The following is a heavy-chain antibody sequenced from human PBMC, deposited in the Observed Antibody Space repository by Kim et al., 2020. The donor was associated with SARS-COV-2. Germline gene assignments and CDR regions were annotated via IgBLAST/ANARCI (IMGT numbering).Heavy chain of an antibody. J-gene: IGHJ6*02. Sequence: GESLKISCKGSGYSFTSYWISWVRQMPGKGLEWMGRIDPSDSYTNYSPSFQGHVTISADKSISTAYLQWSSLKSSDTAMYYCARPLGGSGIYYYYDMDVWGQGTTVTVSS. CDR1: GYSFTSYW. CDR3: ARPLGGSGIYYYYDMDV. CDR2: IDPSDSYT. V-gene: IGHV5-10-1*01. D-gene: IGHD3-10*01.